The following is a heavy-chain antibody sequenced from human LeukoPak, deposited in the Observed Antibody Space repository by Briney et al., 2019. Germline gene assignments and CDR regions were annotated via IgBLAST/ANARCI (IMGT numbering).Heavy chain of an antibody. Sequence: GEPLQISCKGSGYSFTSYWIGWVRQMPGKGLEWMGIIYPGDSDTRYSPSFQGQVTISADKSISTAYLQWSSLKASDTAMYYCASTVDSSGYYSHFDYWGQGTLVTVSS. J-gene: IGHJ4*02. CDR1: GYSFTSYW. CDR2: IYPGDSDT. V-gene: IGHV5-51*01. D-gene: IGHD3-22*01. CDR3: ASTVDSSGYYSHFDY.